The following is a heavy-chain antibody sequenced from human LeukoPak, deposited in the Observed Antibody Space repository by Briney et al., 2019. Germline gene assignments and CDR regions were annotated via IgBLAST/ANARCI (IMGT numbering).Heavy chain of an antibody. CDR2: ISGSGGST. CDR3: VKDYGYTPNYFDY. D-gene: IGHD5-18*01. V-gene: IGHV3-23*01. CDR1: GFTFSSYA. Sequence: GGSLRLSCAASGFTFSSYAMSWVSQAPGKGLEWVSAISGSGGSTYYADSVKGRFTISRDNARNTLYLQMNRLKVEDTALYYCVKDYGYTPNYFDYWGQGALVTVSS. J-gene: IGHJ4*02.